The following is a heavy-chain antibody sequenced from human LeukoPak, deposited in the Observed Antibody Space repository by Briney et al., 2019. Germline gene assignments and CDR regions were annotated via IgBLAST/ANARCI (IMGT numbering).Heavy chain of an antibody. CDR3: ARAPYCSGGSCYSGAFDI. J-gene: IGHJ3*02. CDR2: IYYSGST. V-gene: IGHV4-59*01. Sequence: SETLSLTCTVSGGSISSYYWSWIRQPPGKGLEWIGYIYYSGSTNYNPSLKSRVTISVDTSKNQFSLKLSSVTAADTAVYYCARAPYCSGGSCYSGAFDIWGQGTVVTVSS. D-gene: IGHD2-15*01. CDR1: GGSISSYY.